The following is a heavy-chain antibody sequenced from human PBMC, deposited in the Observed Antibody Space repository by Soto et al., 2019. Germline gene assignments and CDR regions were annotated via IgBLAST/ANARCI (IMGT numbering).Heavy chain of an antibody. D-gene: IGHD2-2*01. V-gene: IGHV3-48*02. J-gene: IGHJ4*02. Sequence: PVGSLRLSCASSVFTFSSYSMNCVRQAPGKGLEWVSYISSSSSTIYYADSVKGRFTISRDNAKNSLYLQMNSLRDEDTAVYYCAREGEVPLDYWGQGTLVTVSS. CDR1: VFTFSSYS. CDR2: ISSSSSTI. CDR3: AREGEVPLDY.